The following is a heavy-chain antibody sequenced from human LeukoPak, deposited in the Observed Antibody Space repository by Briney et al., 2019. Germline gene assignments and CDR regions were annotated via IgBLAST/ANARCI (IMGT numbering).Heavy chain of an antibody. V-gene: IGHV3-23*01. J-gene: IGHJ6*03. CDR3: AKMGRRRASGPYYYYYYMDV. D-gene: IGHD3-10*01. Sequence: GGSLRLSCAASGFTFSSYAMSWVRQAPGKGLEWVSAISGSGGSTYYADSVKGRFTISRDNSKNTLYLQMNSLRAEDTAVYYCAKMGRRRASGPYYYYYYMDVWGKGTTVTVSS. CDR1: GFTFSSYA. CDR2: ISGSGGST.